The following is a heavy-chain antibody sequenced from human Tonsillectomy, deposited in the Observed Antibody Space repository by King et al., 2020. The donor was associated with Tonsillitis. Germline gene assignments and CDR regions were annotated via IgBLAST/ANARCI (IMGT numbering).Heavy chain of an antibody. J-gene: IGHJ4*02. Sequence: VQLVESGADVKKPGASVKVSCQASEYTFTDYYIHCVRQAPGHGLEWIGWINVDSGGPPYVQKFRGRVTMTRDTSISTAYMELSSLTSDDTAVYYCARGETPTDYFALWGQGTLLTVSS. CDR3: ARGETPTDYFAL. CDR1: EYTFTDYY. V-gene: IGHV1-2*02. D-gene: IGHD1-1*01. CDR2: INVDSGGP.